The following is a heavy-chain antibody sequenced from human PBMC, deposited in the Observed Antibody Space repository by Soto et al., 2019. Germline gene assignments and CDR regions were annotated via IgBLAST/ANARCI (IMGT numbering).Heavy chain of an antibody. V-gene: IGHV2-26*01. J-gene: IGHJ6*02. CDR2: IFSNDEK. D-gene: IGHD6-19*01. Sequence: GSVPTLVNPTETLTLTCTVSGFSLSNARMGVSWIRQPPGKALEWLAHIFSNDEKSYSTSLKSRLTISKDTSKSQVVLTMTNMDPVDTATYYCARIKVAGKYGMDVWGQGTTVTVSS. CDR3: ARIKVAGKYGMDV. CDR1: GFSLSNARMG.